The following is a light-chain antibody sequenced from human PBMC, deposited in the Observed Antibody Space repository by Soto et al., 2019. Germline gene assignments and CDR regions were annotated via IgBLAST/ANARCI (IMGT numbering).Light chain of an antibody. CDR1: QSISSG. CDR2: EAT. V-gene: IGKV1-5*01. CDR3: QQYSNDWT. J-gene: IGKJ1*01. Sequence: DIQMTQSPSTLSASLGDRVTITCRASQSISSGFPWYQQKPGKAPKLLIYEATSLESGVPSRFSGSGSGTEFPLTISSVQHDDFATYYCQQYSNDWTFGQGTKVEIK.